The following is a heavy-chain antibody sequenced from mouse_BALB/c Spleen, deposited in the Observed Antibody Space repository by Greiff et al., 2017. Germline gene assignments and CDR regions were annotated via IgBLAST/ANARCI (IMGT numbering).Heavy chain of an antibody. D-gene: IGHD1-1*01. CDR2: ISDGGSYT. J-gene: IGHJ4*01. CDR1: GFTFSDYY. CDR3: AREGSSTGAMDG. V-gene: IGHV5-4*02. Sequence: EVKLQESGGGLVKPGGSLKLSCAASGFTFSDYYMYWVRQTPEKRLEWVATISDGGSYTYYPDSVKGRFTISRDNAKNNPYLQMSSLKTEDTAVYYCAREGSSTGAMDGWGQGTSVTVSS.